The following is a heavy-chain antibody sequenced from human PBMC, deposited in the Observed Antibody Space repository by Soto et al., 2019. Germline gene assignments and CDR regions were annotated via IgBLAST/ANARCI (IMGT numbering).Heavy chain of an antibody. J-gene: IGHJ6*02. Sequence: ASVKVSCKASGYTFVNYAMHWVRQAPGQRLEWVGWITVGNGNSRYSENLRGRVAFTRDTSASTAYMELSSLRSEDTSVYYCARDGTYANGWYNKTTYTLDVWGQGTTVTVSS. CDR2: ITVGNGNS. CDR1: GYTFVNYA. V-gene: IGHV1-3*01. D-gene: IGHD6-19*01. CDR3: ARDGTYANGWYNKTTYTLDV.